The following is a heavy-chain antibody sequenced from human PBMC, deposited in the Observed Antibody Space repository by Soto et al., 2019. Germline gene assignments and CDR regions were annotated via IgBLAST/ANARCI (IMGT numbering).Heavy chain of an antibody. CDR3: ARVGQAIVPAANRTRNWFDP. D-gene: IGHD2-2*01. CDR1: GGSFSGYY. J-gene: IGHJ5*02. V-gene: IGHV4-34*01. Sequence: QVQLQQWGAGLLKPSETLSLTCAVYGGSFSGYYWSWIRQPPGKGLEWIGEINHSGSTNYNPSLKSRVNISVDPSKNQFSLKLSSVTAADTAVYYCARVGQAIVPAANRTRNWFDPWGQGTLVTVSS. CDR2: INHSGST.